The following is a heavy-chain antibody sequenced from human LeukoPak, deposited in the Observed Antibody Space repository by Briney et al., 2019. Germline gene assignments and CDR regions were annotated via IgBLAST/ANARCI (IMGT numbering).Heavy chain of an antibody. D-gene: IGHD3-22*01. CDR3: ARGGYRWSSAYFDY. CDR2: IYTSGST. Sequence: PSQTLSLTCTVSGGSISSGSYYWSWIRQPAGKGLEWIGRIYTSGSTNYNPSLKSRVTISVDTSKNQFSLKLSSVTAADTAVYYCARGGYRWSSAYFDYWGQGTLVTVSS. J-gene: IGHJ4*02. V-gene: IGHV4-61*02. CDR1: GGSISSGSYY.